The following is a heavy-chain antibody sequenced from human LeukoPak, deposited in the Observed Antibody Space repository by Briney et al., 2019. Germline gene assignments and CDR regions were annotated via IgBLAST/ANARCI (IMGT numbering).Heavy chain of an antibody. V-gene: IGHV3-30-3*01. CDR1: GFSFSDYA. D-gene: IGHD3-10*01. Sequence: AGGSLRLSCAASGFSFSDYAMHWVRQAPGKGLEWVAVISYNGNNKYDSDSVKGRFTISRDNSKNTLYLQMNSLRAEDTALYYCAAGTSPYYYFDFWGQGTLVTVSS. CDR2: ISYNGNNK. CDR3: AAGTSPYYYFDF. J-gene: IGHJ4*02.